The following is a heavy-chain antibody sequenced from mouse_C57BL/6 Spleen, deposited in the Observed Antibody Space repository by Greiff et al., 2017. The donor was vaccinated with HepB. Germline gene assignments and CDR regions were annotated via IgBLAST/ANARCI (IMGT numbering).Heavy chain of an antibody. Sequence: QVQLQQPGAELVRPGSSVKLSCKASGYTFTSYWMHWVKQRPIQGLEWIGNIDPSDSETHYNQKFKDKATLTVDKSSSTAYMQLSSLTSEDSAVYYCARMRFHWYFDVWGTGTTVTVSS. J-gene: IGHJ1*03. CDR1: GYTFTSYW. CDR2: IDPSDSET. CDR3: ARMRFHWYFDV. V-gene: IGHV1-52*01.